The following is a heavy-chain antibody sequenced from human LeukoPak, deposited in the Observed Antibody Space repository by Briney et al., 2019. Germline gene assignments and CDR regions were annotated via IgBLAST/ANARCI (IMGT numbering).Heavy chain of an antibody. J-gene: IGHJ6*02. Sequence: GGSLRLSCAASGFTFSSYEMNWVRQAPGKGLEWVSSISSSSSYIYYADSVKGRFTISRDNAKNSLYLQMNSLRAEDTAVYYCARDVGGGIWFGELLQYYYYYYGMDVWGQGTTVTVSS. V-gene: IGHV3-21*01. CDR3: ARDVGGGIWFGELLQYYYYYYGMDV. CDR1: GFTFSSYE. CDR2: ISSSSSYI. D-gene: IGHD3-10*01.